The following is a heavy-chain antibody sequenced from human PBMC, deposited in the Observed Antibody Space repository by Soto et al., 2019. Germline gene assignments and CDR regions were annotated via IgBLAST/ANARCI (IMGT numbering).Heavy chain of an antibody. CDR1: GGSISSGGYY. CDR2: IYYSGST. D-gene: IGHD2-15*01. J-gene: IGHJ6*03. Sequence: QVQLQESGPGLVKPSQTLSLTCTVSGGSISSGGYYWSWIRQHPGKGLEWIGYIYYSGSTYYNPSLKSRVTISVDTSKNQFSLKLSSVTAADTAVYYCAREVVAEEVAYYYYMDVWGKGTTVTVSS. V-gene: IGHV4-31*03. CDR3: AREVVAEEVAYYYYMDV.